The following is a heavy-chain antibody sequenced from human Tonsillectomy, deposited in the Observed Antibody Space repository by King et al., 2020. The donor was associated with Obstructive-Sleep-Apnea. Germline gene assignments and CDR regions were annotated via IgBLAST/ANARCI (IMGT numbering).Heavy chain of an antibody. CDR3: VRECYGEHYFDY. Sequence: VQLVESGGGVVQAGRSLRLNCAASGFTFSDYAMHWVRQAPGKGGGWVAMMSYNGNHHYYTDSVRGRFAISRDNSKNTLFLQMNSLRAEDTSVYHCVRECYGEHYFDYWGQGTLDTVSS. D-gene: IGHD4-17*01. V-gene: IGHV3-30*09. CDR2: MSYNGNHH. CDR1: GFTFSDYA. J-gene: IGHJ4*02.